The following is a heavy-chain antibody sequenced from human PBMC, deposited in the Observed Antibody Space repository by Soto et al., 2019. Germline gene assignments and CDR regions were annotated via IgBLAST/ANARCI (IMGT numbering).Heavy chain of an antibody. D-gene: IGHD3-10*01. CDR3: ARAGSGSSSDWYFDY. V-gene: IGHV4-34*01. CDR1: GGSFSGYY. Sequence: QVQLQQWGAGLLKPSETLSLTCAVYGGSFSGYYWSWIRQPPGNGLEWIGEINHSGSTNYNPPLRTRLTISVVTSKNHVSLDLRSVTAADTAVYYCARAGSGSSSDWYFDYSGQATLVTVTS. CDR2: INHSGST. J-gene: IGHJ4*02.